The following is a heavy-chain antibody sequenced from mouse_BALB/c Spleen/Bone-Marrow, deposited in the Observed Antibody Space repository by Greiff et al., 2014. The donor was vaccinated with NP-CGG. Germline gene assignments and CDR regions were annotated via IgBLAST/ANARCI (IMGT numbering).Heavy chain of an antibody. J-gene: IGHJ1*01. V-gene: IGHV5-17*02. CDR2: ISSGSSTI. D-gene: IGHD2-1*01. CDR3: ARYYGNYSGYFDV. CDR1: GFTFSSFG. Sequence: EVQVVESGGGLVQPGGSRKLSCAASGFTFSSFGTHWVRQAPEKGLEWVAYISSGSSTIYYADTVKGRFTISRDNPKNTLFLQMTSLRSEDTAMYYCARYYGNYSGYFDVWGAGTTVTVSS.